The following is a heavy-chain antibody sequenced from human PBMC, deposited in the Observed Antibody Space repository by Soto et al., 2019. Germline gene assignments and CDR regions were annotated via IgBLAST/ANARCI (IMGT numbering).Heavy chain of an antibody. CDR1: GGSISSSSYY. D-gene: IGHD2-15*01. CDR2: IYYSGST. V-gene: IGHV4-39*02. J-gene: IGHJ5*02. Sequence: SETLSLTCTVSGGSISSSSYYWGWIRQPPGKGLEWIGSIYYSGSTYYNPSLKSRVTISVDTSKNQFSLKLSSVTAADTAVYYCARESRWVVRPGNWFDPWGQGTLVTVSS. CDR3: ARESRWVVRPGNWFDP.